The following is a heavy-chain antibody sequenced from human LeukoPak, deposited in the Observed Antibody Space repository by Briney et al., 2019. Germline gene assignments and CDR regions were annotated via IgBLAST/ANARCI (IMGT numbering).Heavy chain of an antibody. D-gene: IGHD3-22*01. CDR3: AKGGFSSGYYLGINAFDI. CDR2: IWYDGSNK. J-gene: IGHJ3*02. Sequence: PGGSLRLSCAASGFTFSSYGMHWVRQAPGKGLEWVAVIWYDGSNKYYAGSVKGRFTISRDNSKNTLYLQMNSLRAEDTAVYYCAKGGFSSGYYLGINAFDIWGQGTMVTVSS. V-gene: IGHV3-33*06. CDR1: GFTFSSYG.